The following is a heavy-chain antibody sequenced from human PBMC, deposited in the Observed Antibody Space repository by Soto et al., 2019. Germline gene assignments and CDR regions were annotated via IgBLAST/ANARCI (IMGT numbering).Heavy chain of an antibody. CDR3: ARISVEMATLGVFDI. J-gene: IGHJ3*02. V-gene: IGHV1-69*13. Sequence: XSVKVSCKASGGTFSSYAISWVRQAPGQGLEWMGGIIPIFGTANYAQKSQGRVTITADESTSTAQMELSSLRSEDTAVYYCARISVEMATLGVFDIWGQGRMVTVS. D-gene: IGHD5-12*01. CDR2: IIPIFGTA. CDR1: GGTFSSYA.